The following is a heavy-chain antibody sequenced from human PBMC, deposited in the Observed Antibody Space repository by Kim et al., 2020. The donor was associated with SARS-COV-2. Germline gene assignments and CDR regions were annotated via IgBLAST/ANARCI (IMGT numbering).Heavy chain of an antibody. CDR1: GFTFSSYA. Sequence: GGSLRLSCAASGFTFSSYAMHWVRQAPGKGLEYVSAISSNGGSTYYANSVKGRFTISRDNSKNTLYLQMGSLRAEDMAVYYCARPKRPRVFTDAFDIWGQGTMVTVSS. CDR3: ARPKRPRVFTDAFDI. CDR2: ISSNGGST. D-gene: IGHD3-16*01. V-gene: IGHV3-64*01. J-gene: IGHJ3*02.